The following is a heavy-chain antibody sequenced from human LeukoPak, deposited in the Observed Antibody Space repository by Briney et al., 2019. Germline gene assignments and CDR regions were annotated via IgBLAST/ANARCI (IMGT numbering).Heavy chain of an antibody. CDR3: ARGYCSSTTCYHYYYYMDV. Sequence: ASVKVSCKASGYTFTSYDINWVRQATGQGPEWMKWMNPNSGNTGYAQKFQGRVTMTRNTSISTAYMELSSLRSEDTAVYYCARGYCSSTTCYHYYYYMDVWGKGTTVTVSS. D-gene: IGHD2-2*01. J-gene: IGHJ6*03. V-gene: IGHV1-8*01. CDR1: GYTFTSYD. CDR2: MNPNSGNT.